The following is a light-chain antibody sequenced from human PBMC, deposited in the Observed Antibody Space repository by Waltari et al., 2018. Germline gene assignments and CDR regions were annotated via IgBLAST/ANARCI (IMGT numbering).Light chain of an antibody. V-gene: IGLV2-14*03. CDR1: SNDVGGYGY. J-gene: IGLJ1*01. Sequence: QSALTQPASVSGSPGQSITISCTGPSNDVGGYGYVPWYQQYPGRAPKLIIYEVSYRPSGISTRFSGSKSGNTASLTISGLQADDEADYYCSSHTRTVPHVFGTGTRVTV. CDR3: SSHTRTVPHV. CDR2: EVS.